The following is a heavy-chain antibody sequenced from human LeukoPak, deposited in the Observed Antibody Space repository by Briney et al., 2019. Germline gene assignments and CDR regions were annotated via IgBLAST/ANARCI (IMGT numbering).Heavy chain of an antibody. CDR3: ARDEWLRKRPNYYYYYMDA. Sequence: SETLSLTCTVSGYSISSGYYWGWIRQPPGKGLEWIGSIYHSGSTYYNPSLKSRVTISVDTSKNQFSLKLSSVTAADTAVYYCARDEWLRKRPNYYYYYMDAWGKGTTVTISS. CDR2: IYHSGST. CDR1: GYSISSGYY. D-gene: IGHD5-12*01. J-gene: IGHJ6*03. V-gene: IGHV4-38-2*02.